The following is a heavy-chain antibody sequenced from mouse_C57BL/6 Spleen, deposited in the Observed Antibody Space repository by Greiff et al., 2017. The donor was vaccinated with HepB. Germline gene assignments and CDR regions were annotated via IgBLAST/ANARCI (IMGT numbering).Heavy chain of an antibody. Sequence: EVKLMESGPGLVKPSQSLSLTCSVTGYSITSGYYWNWIRQFPGNKLEWMGYISYDGSNNYNPSLKNRISITRDTSKNQFFLKLNSVTTEDTATYYCARRGNYYGSLWYFDVWGTGTTVTVSS. CDR3: ARRGNYYGSLWYFDV. CDR1: GYSITSGYY. CDR2: ISYDGSN. J-gene: IGHJ1*03. D-gene: IGHD1-1*01. V-gene: IGHV3-6*01.